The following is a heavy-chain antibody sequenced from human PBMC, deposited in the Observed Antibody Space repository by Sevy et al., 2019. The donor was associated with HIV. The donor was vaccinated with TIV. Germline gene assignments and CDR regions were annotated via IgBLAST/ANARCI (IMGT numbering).Heavy chain of an antibody. CDR2: IYSGGST. Sequence: GGSLRLSCAASGFTVSSNCMSWVRQAPGKGLEWVSVIYSGGSTYYADSVKGRFTISRDNSKNTLYLQMNSLRAEDTAVYYCARGYPPGDLVPAAAYYYYYGMDVWGQGTTVTVSS. J-gene: IGHJ6*02. V-gene: IGHV3-53*01. CDR1: GFTVSSNC. CDR3: ARGYPPGDLVPAAAYYYYYGMDV. D-gene: IGHD2-2*01.